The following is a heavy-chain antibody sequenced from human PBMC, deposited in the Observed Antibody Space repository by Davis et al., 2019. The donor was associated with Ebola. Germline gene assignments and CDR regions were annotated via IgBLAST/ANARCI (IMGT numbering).Heavy chain of an antibody. CDR1: GFPFSSYS. CDR3: ARLDDGIVGVFNWFDP. CDR2: ISSSSSYI. D-gene: IGHD1-26*01. Sequence: GESLKISCAASGFPFSSYSMNWVRQAPGKGLEWVSSISSSSSYIYYVDSVKGRFTISRDNAKNSLYLQMNSLRAEDTAVYYCARLDDGIVGVFNWFDPWGQGTLVTVSS. V-gene: IGHV3-21*01. J-gene: IGHJ5*02.